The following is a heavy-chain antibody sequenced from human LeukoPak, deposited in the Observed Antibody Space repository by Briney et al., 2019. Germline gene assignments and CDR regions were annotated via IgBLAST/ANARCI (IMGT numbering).Heavy chain of an antibody. CDR2: INSDGSNT. D-gene: IGHD1-1*01. V-gene: IGHV3-74*01. CDR1: GLTFSRDW. J-gene: IGHJ4*02. CDR3: ARAENWRIDY. Sequence: GSLRLSCAASGLTFSRDWMHWVRQAPGKGLVWVSRINSDGSNTDYADSVKGRFTISRDNAKNTLYLQMNSLRAEDTAVYFCARAENWRIDYWGQGTLVTVSS.